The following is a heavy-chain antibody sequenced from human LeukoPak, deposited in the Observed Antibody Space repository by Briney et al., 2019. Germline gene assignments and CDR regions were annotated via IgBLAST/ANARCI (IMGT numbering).Heavy chain of an antibody. CDR2: IYHSGST. J-gene: IGHJ5*02. CDR3: ARVVVGATSWFDP. D-gene: IGHD1-26*01. CDR1: GGSISSGGYS. V-gene: IGHV4-30-2*01. Sequence: SQTLSLTCAVSGGSISSGGYSWSWIRQPPGKGLEWIGYIYHSGSTYYNPSLKSRVTIPVDRSKNQFSLKLSSVTAADTAVYYCARVVVGATSWFDPWGQGTLVTVSS.